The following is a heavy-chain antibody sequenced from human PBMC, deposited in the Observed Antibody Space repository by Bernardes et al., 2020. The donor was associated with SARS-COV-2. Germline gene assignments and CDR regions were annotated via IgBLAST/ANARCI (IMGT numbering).Heavy chain of an antibody. CDR3: ARILRDNGFGSGYYVL. Sequence: GGSLRLSCAASGFTVSSNYMSWVRQPPGKGLEWVSVIYSGGTTYYADSVKGRFTISRDNSKNTLHLQMNSLRAEDTAVYYCARILRDNGFGSGYYVLWGRGTLVTVSS. CDR1: GFTVSSNY. J-gene: IGHJ2*01. CDR2: IYSGGTT. D-gene: IGHD4-17*01. V-gene: IGHV3-53*01.